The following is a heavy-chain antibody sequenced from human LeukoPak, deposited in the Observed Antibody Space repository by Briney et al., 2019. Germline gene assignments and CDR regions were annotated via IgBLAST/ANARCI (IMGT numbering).Heavy chain of an antibody. J-gene: IGHJ4*02. Sequence: GGSRRLSCAASGFTFSSYGMHGVRQAPGKGLEGGAVISYDGSNKYYADSAKGRFTISRDNSKNTLYLQMNSLRAEDTAVSGYTYWGQGTLVTVSS. V-gene: IGHV3-30*03. CDR3: TY. CDR1: GFTFSSYG. D-gene: IGHD2-2*02. CDR2: ISYDGSNK.